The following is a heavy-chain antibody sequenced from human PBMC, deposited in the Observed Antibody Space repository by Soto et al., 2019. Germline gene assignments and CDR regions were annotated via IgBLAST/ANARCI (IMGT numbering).Heavy chain of an antibody. Sequence: EVQVLESGGGLVQPGGSLRLSCAASGVTFSSYAMNWVRQAPGKGLEWVSSISAIGGSTYYADSVKGRFTISRDNSKNTRYLQMNSLRAEDTAVYYCATGGSYSDHWGQGTLVTVSS. D-gene: IGHD3-16*01. CDR1: GVTFSSYA. CDR3: ATGGSYSDH. CDR2: ISAIGGST. V-gene: IGHV3-23*01. J-gene: IGHJ4*02.